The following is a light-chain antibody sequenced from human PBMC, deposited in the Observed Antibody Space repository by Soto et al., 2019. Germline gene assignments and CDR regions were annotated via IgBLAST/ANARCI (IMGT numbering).Light chain of an antibody. V-gene: IGLV2-14*03. J-gene: IGLJ2*01. CDR1: RSDIGAYNF. CDR2: DVN. Sequence: QSALTQPPSVSGSPGQSITISCTGTRSDIGAYNFVSWYQQHPGEVPKLILYDVNVRPSGVSNRFSGSKSGNTASLTISGLEAEDDADYYCTSWTTSTTMIFGGGTKLTVL. CDR3: TSWTTSTTMI.